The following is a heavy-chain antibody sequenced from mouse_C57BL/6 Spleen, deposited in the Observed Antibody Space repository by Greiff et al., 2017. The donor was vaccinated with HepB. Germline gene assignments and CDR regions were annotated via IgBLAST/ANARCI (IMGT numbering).Heavy chain of an antibody. CDR1: GFTFSSYA. D-gene: IGHD2-10*02. V-gene: IGHV5-4*01. J-gene: IGHJ3*01. CDR2: ISDGGSYT. Sequence: EVQLQESGGGLVKPGGSLKLSCAASGFTFSSYAMSWVRQTPEKRLEWVATISDGGSYTYYPDNVKGRFTISRDNAKNNLYLQMSHLKSEDTAMYYCARGEYPFAYWGQGTLVTVSA. CDR3: ARGEYPFAY.